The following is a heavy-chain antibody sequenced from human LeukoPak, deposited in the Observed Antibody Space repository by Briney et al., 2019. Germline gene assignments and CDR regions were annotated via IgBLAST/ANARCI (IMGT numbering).Heavy chain of an antibody. V-gene: IGHV4-59*08. D-gene: IGHD6-13*01. Sequence: SETLSLTCSVSGGSISGYYWSWIRQPPGQGLEWIGYIYYSGSTNYNPSLKSRVIISRDTSKNQFSLNLSSVTAADTAVYYCARRRAEGGSNGHYNWFDPWGQGILVTVSS. CDR1: GGSISGYY. J-gene: IGHJ5*02. CDR2: IYYSGST. CDR3: ARRRAEGGSNGHYNWFDP.